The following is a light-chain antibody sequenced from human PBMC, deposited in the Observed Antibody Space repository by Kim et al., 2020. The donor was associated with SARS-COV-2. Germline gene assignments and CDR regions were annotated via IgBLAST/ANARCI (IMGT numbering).Light chain of an antibody. CDR1: QSVSSSY. CDR3: QQYGSSPPT. J-gene: IGKJ1*01. Sequence: CPGERATLSCRASQSVSSSYLAWYQQKPGQAPRLLIYGASSRATGIPDRFSGSGSGTDFTLTISRLEPEDFAVYYCQQYGSSPPTFGQGTKVDI. V-gene: IGKV3-20*01. CDR2: GAS.